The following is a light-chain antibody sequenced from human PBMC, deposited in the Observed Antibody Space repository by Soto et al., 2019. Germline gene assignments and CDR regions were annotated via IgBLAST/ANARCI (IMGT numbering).Light chain of an antibody. CDR2: GAS. CDR3: QQYGRSPFT. CDR1: QSVSSSY. J-gene: IGKJ3*01. V-gene: IGKV3-20*01. Sequence: EIVLTQSPGTLSLSPGERDTLSCRASQSVSSSYLAWYQQKPGQAPRLLIYGASSRATGIPDRFSGSGSGTDFTLTISRLEPEDFAVYYCQQYGRSPFTFGPGTKVDIK.